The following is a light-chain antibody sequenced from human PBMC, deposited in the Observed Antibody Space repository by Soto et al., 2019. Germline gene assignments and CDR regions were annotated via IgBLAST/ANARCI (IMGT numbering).Light chain of an antibody. Sequence: DIQMTQSPSPLSASVGDRVTITCRASQSISSWLAWYQQKTGKAPKLLIYKASSLEGGVPSRFSGSGSGTDLTLTISSLQPDDFATYYCQQYHSYSLTVGGGTKVDIK. CDR3: QQYHSYSLT. J-gene: IGKJ4*01. CDR1: QSISSW. CDR2: KAS. V-gene: IGKV1-5*03.